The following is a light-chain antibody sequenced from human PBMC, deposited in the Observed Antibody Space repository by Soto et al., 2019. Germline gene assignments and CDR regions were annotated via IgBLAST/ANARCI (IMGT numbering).Light chain of an antibody. CDR3: QQSYSSPRT. V-gene: IGKV1-39*01. CDR2: AAS. Sequence: DIQMTQSPSTLSAGVGDRVTITCRASQRISTYLNWYQQKPGKAPTLLIYAASSLQSGVPSRFSGGGSGTAFTPTISSLQPEDFATYFCQQSYSSPRTFGQGTKVEIK. J-gene: IGKJ1*01. CDR1: QRISTY.